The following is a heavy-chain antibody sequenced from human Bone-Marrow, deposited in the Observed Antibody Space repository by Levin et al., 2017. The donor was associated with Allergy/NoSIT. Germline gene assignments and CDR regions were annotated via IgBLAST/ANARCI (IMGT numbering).Heavy chain of an antibody. CDR3: AKNNWNVRGAFDI. CDR2: ISGSDEST. D-gene: IGHD1-20*01. J-gene: IGHJ3*02. CDR1: GFSRFS. V-gene: IGHV3-23*01. Sequence: PSETLSLTCAASGFSRFSMSWVRRAPGKGLEWVSTISGSDESTYYADSVKGRFTISRDTPKNTVFLQMNSLRAEDTAIYYCAKNNWNVRGAFDIWGQGTMVTVSS.